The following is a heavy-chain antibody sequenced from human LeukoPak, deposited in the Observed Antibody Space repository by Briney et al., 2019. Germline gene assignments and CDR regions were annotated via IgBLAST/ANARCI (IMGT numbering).Heavy chain of an antibody. J-gene: IGHJ6*03. D-gene: IGHD6-13*01. CDR3: ARLFAYSSSWSIGYYYYYYMDV. Sequence: GESLKISCKSSGYSFTSYWIGWVRQMPGKGLEWMGIIYPGDSDTRYSPSFQGQVTISADKSISTAYLQWSSLKASDTAMYYCARLFAYSSSWSIGYYYYYYMDVRGKGTRVTVSS. CDR1: GYSFTSYW. V-gene: IGHV5-51*01. CDR2: IYPGDSDT.